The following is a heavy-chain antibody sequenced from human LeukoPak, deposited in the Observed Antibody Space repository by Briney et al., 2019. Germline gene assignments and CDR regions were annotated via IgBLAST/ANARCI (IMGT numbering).Heavy chain of an antibody. CDR2: IIPILGIA. Sequence: GASVKVSCKASGGTFSSHAISWVRQAPGQGLEWMGRIIPILGIANYAQKFQGRVTITADKSTSTAYMELSSLRSEDTAVYYCARGLAVAGIADEVGYWGQGTLVTVSS. CDR3: ARGLAVAGIADEVGY. V-gene: IGHV1-69*04. D-gene: IGHD6-19*01. CDR1: GGTFSSHA. J-gene: IGHJ4*02.